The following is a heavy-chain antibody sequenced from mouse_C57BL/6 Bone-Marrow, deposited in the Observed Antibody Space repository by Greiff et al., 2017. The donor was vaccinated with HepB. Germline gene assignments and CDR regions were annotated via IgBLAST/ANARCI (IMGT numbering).Heavy chain of an antibody. CDR1: GYAFSSSW. Sequence: QVQLQQSGPELVKPGASVKISCKASGYAFSSSWMNWVKQRPGKGLEWIGRIYPGDGDTNYNGKFKGKATLTADKSSSTAYMRLSSLTSEDSAVYFCARSGPYWYFDVWGTGTTVTVSS. CDR3: ARSGPYWYFDV. V-gene: IGHV1-82*01. CDR2: IYPGDGDT. J-gene: IGHJ1*03.